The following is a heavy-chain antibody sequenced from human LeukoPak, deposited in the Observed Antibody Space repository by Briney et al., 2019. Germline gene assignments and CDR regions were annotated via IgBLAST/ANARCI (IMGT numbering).Heavy chain of an antibody. D-gene: IGHD3-3*01. Sequence: TSVKVSCKASGFTFTSSAMQWVRQARGQRLEWIGWIVVGSGNTNYAQRFQERVTITRDMSTSTAYMEPSSLRSEDTAVYYCAADSVYDFWSGYSPRYGMDVWGQGTTVTVSS. CDR3: AADSVYDFWSGYSPRYGMDV. CDR2: IVVGSGNT. CDR1: GFTFTSSA. V-gene: IGHV1-58*02. J-gene: IGHJ6*02.